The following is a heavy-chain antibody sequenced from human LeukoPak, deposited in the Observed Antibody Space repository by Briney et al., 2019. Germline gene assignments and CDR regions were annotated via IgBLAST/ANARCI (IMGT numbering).Heavy chain of an antibody. Sequence: PSETPSLTCTVSGGSISSYYWSWIRQPPGKGLEWIGYIYYSGSTNYNPSLKSRVTISVDTSMNQFSLKLSSVTAADTAVYYCARAGYYGSGSYYHYWGQGTLVTVSS. J-gene: IGHJ4*02. CDR1: GGSISSYY. CDR2: IYYSGST. CDR3: ARAGYYGSGSYYHY. V-gene: IGHV4-59*01. D-gene: IGHD3-10*01.